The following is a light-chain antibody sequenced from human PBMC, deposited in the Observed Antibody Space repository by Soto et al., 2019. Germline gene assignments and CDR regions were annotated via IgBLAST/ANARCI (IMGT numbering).Light chain of an antibody. CDR1: SSDVGGYNY. V-gene: IGLV2-14*01. Sequence: QSALTQPASVSGSPGQSITISCTGTSSDVGGYNYVSWYQQHPGKAPKLMIYDVSNRPSGVSTRFSGSKSGNTASLTISGLQAEDEADYHCSSYTSSSTLLYVFGTGTQLTVL. J-gene: IGLJ1*01. CDR3: SSYTSSSTLLYV. CDR2: DVS.